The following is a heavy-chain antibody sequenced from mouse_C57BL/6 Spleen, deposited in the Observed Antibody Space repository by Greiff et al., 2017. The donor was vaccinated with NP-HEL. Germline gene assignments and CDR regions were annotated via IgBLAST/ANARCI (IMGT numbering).Heavy chain of an antibody. D-gene: IGHD2-1*01. CDR1: GYAFSSSW. CDR2: IYPGDGDT. Sequence: QVQLQQSGPELVKPGASVKISCKASGYAFSSSWMNWVKQRPGKGLEWIGRIYPGDGDTNYNGKFKGKATLTADKSSSTAYMQLSSLTSEDSAVYVCEREVGYYGNYTWFAYWGQGTLVTVSA. V-gene: IGHV1-82*01. CDR3: EREVGYYGNYTWFAY. J-gene: IGHJ3*01.